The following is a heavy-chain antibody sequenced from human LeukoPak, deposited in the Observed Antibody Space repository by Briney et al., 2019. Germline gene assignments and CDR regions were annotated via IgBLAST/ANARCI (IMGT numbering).Heavy chain of an antibody. CDR1: GFTFSNYA. CDR2: ISGTGDTT. CDR3: TKGGWGTVLDY. D-gene: IGHD3-10*01. J-gene: IGHJ4*02. V-gene: IGHV3-23*01. Sequence: GGSLRLSCAASGFTFSNYAMSWVRQAPGEGLEWVSTISGTGDTTYYADSLKGRLTISRDNSKNTLYLQMSSLGADDTAVYYCTKGGWGTVLDYWGQGTLVTVSS.